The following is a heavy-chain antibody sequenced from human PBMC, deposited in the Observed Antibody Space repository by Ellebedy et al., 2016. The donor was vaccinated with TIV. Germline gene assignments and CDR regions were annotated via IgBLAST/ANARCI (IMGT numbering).Heavy chain of an antibody. J-gene: IGHJ4*02. Sequence: GESLKISCAASGFTFSNYWMNWVRQAPGKGLEWVANIKQDGSEKYYVDSVEGRFAISRDNAKNSMYLQMNSLRDEDTAVYYSARDQWLGRAYYFDYWGQGTLLTVSS. D-gene: IGHD6-19*01. V-gene: IGHV3-7*01. CDR1: GFTFSNYW. CDR2: IKQDGSEK. CDR3: ARDQWLGRAYYFDY.